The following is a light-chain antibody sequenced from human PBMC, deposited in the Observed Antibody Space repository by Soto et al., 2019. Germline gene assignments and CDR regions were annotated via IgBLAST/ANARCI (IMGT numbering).Light chain of an antibody. V-gene: IGLV1-47*02. CDR2: SNN. CDR1: SSNIGSNY. J-gene: IGLJ3*02. CDR3: AAWDDSLSGPL. Sequence: QSVLTQPPSASGTPGQRVTISCSGSSSNIGSNYVYWYQQLPGTAPKLLIYSNNQRPSGVPDRFSGSNSGTSASLAISGLRSEDEADYYCAAWDDSLSGPLFGGGTKLTVL.